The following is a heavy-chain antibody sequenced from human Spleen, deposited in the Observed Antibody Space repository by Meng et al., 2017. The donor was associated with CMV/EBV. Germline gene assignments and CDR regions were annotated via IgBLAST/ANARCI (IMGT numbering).Heavy chain of an antibody. CDR2: IYYSGST. CDR3: ARASFSGSYLCVFDI. J-gene: IGHJ3*02. V-gene: IGHV4-61*01. CDR1: GGSVNSGSYY. Sequence: SETLSLTCTVSGGSVNSGSYYWSWIRQPPGKGLEWIGYIYYSGSTNYNPSLKSRLTISVDTSKNQFSLKLSSVTAADTAVYYCARASFSGSYLCVFDIWGQGTMVTVSS. D-gene: IGHD1-26*01.